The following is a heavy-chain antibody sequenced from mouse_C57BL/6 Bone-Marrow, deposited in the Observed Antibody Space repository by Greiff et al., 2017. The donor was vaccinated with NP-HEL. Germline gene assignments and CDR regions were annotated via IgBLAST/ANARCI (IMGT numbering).Heavy chain of an antibody. CDR2: IWWDDDK. Sequence: ESGPGILQPSQTLSLTCSFSGFSLSTFGMGVGWIRQPSGKGLEWLAHIWWDDDKYYNPALKSRLTIPKDTSKNQVFLKIANVDTAETATYYCARIAKLPPWFAYWGQVTLVTVSA. CDR3: ARIAKLPPWFAY. CDR1: GFSLSTFGMG. D-gene: IGHD2-1*01. V-gene: IGHV8-8*01. J-gene: IGHJ3*01.